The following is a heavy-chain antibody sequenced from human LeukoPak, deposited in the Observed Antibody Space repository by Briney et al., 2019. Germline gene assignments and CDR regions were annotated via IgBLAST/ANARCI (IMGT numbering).Heavy chain of an antibody. CDR1: GFPVSRNY. J-gene: IGHJ4*02. Sequence: GGSLRLSFAASGFPVSRNYTIWVPQAPGRALVWVSVFYTGGSKYYADSGKGRFNISRDKSKNTLYLQMNSLRVDDTAMYYCARDSYGGYWGQGTLVTVSS. CDR3: ARDSYGGY. D-gene: IGHD2-21*01. V-gene: IGHV3-53*01. CDR2: FYTGGSK.